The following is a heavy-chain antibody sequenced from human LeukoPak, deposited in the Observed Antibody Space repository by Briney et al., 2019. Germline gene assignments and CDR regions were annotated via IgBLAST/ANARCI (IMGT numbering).Heavy chain of an antibody. CDR2: IYYSGST. Sequence: PSETLCLSCTVSGVSFSGYDYNWIRQPPGKGLEWIGYIYYSGSTNYNPSLKSRVTISLDTSKNQFSLKLSSVTTADTAVYYCARSVVTLDWYFDLWGRSPLVTVSS. CDR1: GVSFSGYD. D-gene: IGHD4-23*01. J-gene: IGHJ2*01. CDR3: ARSVVTLDWYFDL. V-gene: IGHV4-59*01.